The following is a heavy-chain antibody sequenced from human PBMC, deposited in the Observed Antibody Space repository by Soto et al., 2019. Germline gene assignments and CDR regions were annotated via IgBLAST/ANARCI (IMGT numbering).Heavy chain of an antibody. V-gene: IGHV4-4*02. CDR2: IYHSGST. D-gene: IGHD2-15*01. Sequence: PSETLSLTCAVSSGSISSSNWWSWVRQPPGKGLEWIGEIYHSGSTNYNPSLKSRVTISVDKSKNQFSLKLSSVTAADTAVYYCAAREKGSYCSGGSCSYYYYYMDVWGKGTTVTVSS. CDR1: SGSISSSNW. CDR3: AAREKGSYCSGGSCSYYYYYMDV. J-gene: IGHJ6*03.